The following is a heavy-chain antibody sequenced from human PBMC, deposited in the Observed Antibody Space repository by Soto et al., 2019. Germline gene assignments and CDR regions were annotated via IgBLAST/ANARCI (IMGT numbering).Heavy chain of an antibody. Sequence: GGSLRLSCAASGFTFSDYYMNWVRQAPGKGLEWVSSISSSSSYISYADSVKGRFTISRDNAKNSLYLQMNSLRAEDTAVYYCARVVDYYDPYYYYGMDVWGQGTTVTVSS. CDR1: GFTFSDYY. D-gene: IGHD3-22*01. CDR3: ARVVDYYDPYYYYGMDV. J-gene: IGHJ6*02. CDR2: ISSSSSYI. V-gene: IGHV3-21*01.